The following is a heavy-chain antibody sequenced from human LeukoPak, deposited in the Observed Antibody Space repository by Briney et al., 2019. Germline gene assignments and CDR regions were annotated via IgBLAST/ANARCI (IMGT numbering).Heavy chain of an antibody. CDR1: GGSISSGDYY. Sequence: PSETLSLTCTVSGGSISSGDYYWSWIRQPPGKGLEWIAYMYYSGSTYYNPSLKSRVTMSADTSKNQLSLKLSSVTAADTAVYYCARGGSSWESTYNWFDPWGQGTLVTVSS. CDR2: MYYSGST. D-gene: IGHD6-13*01. V-gene: IGHV4-30-4*02. CDR3: ARGGSSWESTYNWFDP. J-gene: IGHJ5*02.